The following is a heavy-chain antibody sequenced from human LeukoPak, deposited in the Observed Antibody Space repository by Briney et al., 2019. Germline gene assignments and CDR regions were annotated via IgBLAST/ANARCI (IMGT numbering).Heavy chain of an antibody. D-gene: IGHD3-10*01. CDR1: GFTVSSYG. CDR3: ARVVYYYASVSYNYYMDV. Sequence: GGSLRLSCAASGFTVSSYGMHWVRQAPGKGLEWVAFIRYDGSNKYYADSVKGRFTISRDNSKNTLYLQMNSLRAEVAAIYYCARVVYYYASVSYNYYMDVWGKGTTVTISS. CDR2: IRYDGSNK. V-gene: IGHV3-30*02. J-gene: IGHJ6*03.